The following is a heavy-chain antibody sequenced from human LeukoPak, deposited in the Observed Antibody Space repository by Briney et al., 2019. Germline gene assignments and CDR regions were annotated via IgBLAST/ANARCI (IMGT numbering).Heavy chain of an antibody. CDR2: IKNDGSSA. J-gene: IGHJ5*02. CDR1: GFTFRNYW. Sequence: GESLRLACATSGFTFRNYWMSWLRHAPGKGLVWVSRIKNDGSSASYAESVKGRFTISRDNARNTLYLQMNSLRVDDTAVYYCAKSDWFDPWGRGILVTVSS. CDR3: AKSDWFDP. V-gene: IGHV3-74*01.